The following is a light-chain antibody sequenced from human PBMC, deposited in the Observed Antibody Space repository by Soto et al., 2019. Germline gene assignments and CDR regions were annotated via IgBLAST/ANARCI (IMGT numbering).Light chain of an antibody. Sequence: DIQMTQSPSSVSASVGDRITITCRASQGISNWLAWYQQKPGKAPQLLIYAASRLQSGVPSRFSGSGSGTEFTLTTRNLPPEDFATYYCQQANSFPRAFGQGTKLEIK. CDR3: QQANSFPRA. J-gene: IGKJ2*01. CDR1: QGISNW. V-gene: IGKV1-12*01. CDR2: AAS.